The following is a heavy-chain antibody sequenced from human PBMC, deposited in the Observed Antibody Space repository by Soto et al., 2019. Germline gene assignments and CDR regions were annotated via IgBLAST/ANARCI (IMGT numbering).Heavy chain of an antibody. D-gene: IGHD2-15*01. V-gene: IGHV4-31*03. J-gene: IGHJ1*01. CDR1: GGSISSGGYY. CDR3: ARDLGCSGGSCYGYFQH. Sequence: QVQLQESGPGLVKPSQTLSLTCTVSGGSISSGGYYWSWIRQHPGKGLEWIGYIYFSGSTYYNPSLKSRVTISVDTSKNQFSLKLSSVTAADTAVYYCARDLGCSGGSCYGYFQHWGQGTLVTVSS. CDR2: IYFSGST.